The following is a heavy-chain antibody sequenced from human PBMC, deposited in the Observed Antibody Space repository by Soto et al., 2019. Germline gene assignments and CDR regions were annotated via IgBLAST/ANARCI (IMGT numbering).Heavy chain of an antibody. CDR3: AKVTYYDRSGYQPGFDY. CDR2: ISGSGGST. D-gene: IGHD3-22*01. V-gene: IGHV3-23*01. Sequence: GESLKISCAASGFTFSSYAMSWVRQAPGKGLEWVSIISGSGGSTYYADSVKGRFTISRDNSKNTLYLQMNSLRAEDTAVYYCAKVTYYDRSGYQPGFDYWGHGTLVTVSS. J-gene: IGHJ4*01. CDR1: GFTFSSYA.